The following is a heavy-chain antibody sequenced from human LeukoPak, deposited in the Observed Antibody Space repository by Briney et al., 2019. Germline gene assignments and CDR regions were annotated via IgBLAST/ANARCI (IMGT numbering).Heavy chain of an antibody. CDR2: IYPGGTT. CDR1: GFVVSTNF. J-gene: IGHJ4*02. Sequence: GGSLRLSCAASGFVVSTNFMTWVRQAPGKGLEWVSVIYPGGTTSYADSLKGSFTVSRDNSKNTLYLQMNSLRVDDTAMYYCATGFDHWGQGTLVTVSS. CDR3: ATGFDH. V-gene: IGHV3-66*01.